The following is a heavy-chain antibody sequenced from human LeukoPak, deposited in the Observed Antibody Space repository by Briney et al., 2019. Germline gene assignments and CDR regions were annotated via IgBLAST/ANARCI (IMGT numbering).Heavy chain of an antibody. V-gene: IGHV3-7*01. Sequence: HPGGSLRLSCAASGFIFSSYWMSWVRQAPGKGLEWVANIKQDGSEENYVDSVKGRFTISRDNAKNSMNLQMNSLRAEDTAVYYCARQSSNFDYGMDVWGQGTTVTVSS. D-gene: IGHD6-13*01. CDR2: IKQDGSEE. CDR1: GFIFSSYW. J-gene: IGHJ6*02. CDR3: ARQSSNFDYGMDV.